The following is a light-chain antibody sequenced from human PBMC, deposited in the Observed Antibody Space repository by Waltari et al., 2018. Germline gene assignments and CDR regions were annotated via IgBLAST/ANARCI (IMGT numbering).Light chain of an antibody. Sequence: DIVMTESTDSLAVSLGERVTINCKTSQSLLYSSNNKNYLAWYQQKPGQAPKLLIYWASTRESGVPNRFSGRGSGTDFTLTISGLQAEDVAVYYCQQYYSTPLTFGPGTKLDIK. CDR3: QQYYSTPLT. J-gene: IGKJ3*01. CDR2: WAS. V-gene: IGKV4-1*01. CDR1: QSLLYSSNNKNY.